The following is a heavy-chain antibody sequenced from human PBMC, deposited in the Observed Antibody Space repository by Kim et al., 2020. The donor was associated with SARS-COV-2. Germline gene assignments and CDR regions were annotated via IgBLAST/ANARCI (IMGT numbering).Heavy chain of an antibody. Sequence: YNPSLKSRVTMSVDTSKNPFSLKLSSVTAADTAVYYCAAARIAAAGKIGYWGQGTLVTVSS. CDR3: AAARIAAAGKIGY. J-gene: IGHJ4*02. V-gene: IGHV4-4*07. D-gene: IGHD6-13*01.